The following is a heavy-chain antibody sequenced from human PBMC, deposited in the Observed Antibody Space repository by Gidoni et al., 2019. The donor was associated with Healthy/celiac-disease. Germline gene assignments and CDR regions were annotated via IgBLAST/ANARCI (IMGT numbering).Heavy chain of an antibody. CDR1: GGSFSGYY. CDR3: ARSCGGDTCYSGY. V-gene: IGHV4-34*01. J-gene: IGHJ4*02. D-gene: IGHD2-21*01. CDR2: INHSGST. Sequence: QVQLQQWGAGLLKPSETLSLTCAFYGGSFSGYYWSWIRQPPGKGLEWIGEINHSGSTNYSPSLKSRVTISVDTSKNQFSLKLSSVTAADTAVYYCARSCGGDTCYSGYWGQGALVTVSS.